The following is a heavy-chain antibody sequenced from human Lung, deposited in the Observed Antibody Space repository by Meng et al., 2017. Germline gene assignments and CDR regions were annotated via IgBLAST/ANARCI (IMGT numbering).Heavy chain of an antibody. Sequence: EQRLVESGGGLVPPGGSLRLSCAASGFTFTDHWMHWVRQGPGKGLVWVSRINRDGTKPTCADSVKGRFTISRDNAKNTLYLQMNNLRAEDTAFYYCTNDRLNHWGQGALVTVSS. CDR1: GFTFTDHW. CDR3: TNDRLNH. J-gene: IGHJ1*01. D-gene: IGHD1-1*01. V-gene: IGHV3-74*01. CDR2: INRDGTKP.